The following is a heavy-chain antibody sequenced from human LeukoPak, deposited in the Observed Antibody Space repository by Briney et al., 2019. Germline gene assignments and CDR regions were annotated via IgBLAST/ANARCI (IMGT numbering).Heavy chain of an antibody. CDR2: IGTAGDT. J-gene: IGHJ5*02. D-gene: IGHD2-2*01. V-gene: IGHV3-13*01. CDR1: GFTFSSYD. CDR3: ARGGGTYCSSTSCPLYWTFDP. Sequence: PGGSLRLSCAASGFTFSSYDMHWVGQATGKGLEWVSAIGTAGDTYYPGSVKGRFTISRENAKNSLYLQMNSLRAGDTAVYYCARGGGTYCSSTSCPLYWTFDPWGQGTLVTVSS.